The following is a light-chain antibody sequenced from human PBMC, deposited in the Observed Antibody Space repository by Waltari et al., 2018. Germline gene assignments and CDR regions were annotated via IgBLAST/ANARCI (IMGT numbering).Light chain of an antibody. CDR2: EVS. CDR1: TSDIGSYNR. CDR3: SSYASSSTWI. V-gene: IGLV2-18*02. J-gene: IGLJ2*01. Sequence: QAALTQSPSVSGSPGQSVTISCTGTTSDIGSYNRLYWYQQHPGKAPKLMIYEVSNRPSGVSDRFSGSKYGNTASLIISGLQAEDEADYYCSSYASSSTWIFGGGTRLTVL.